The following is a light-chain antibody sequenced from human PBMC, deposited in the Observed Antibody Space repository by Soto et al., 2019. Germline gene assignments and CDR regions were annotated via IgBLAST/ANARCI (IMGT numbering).Light chain of an antibody. V-gene: IGKV3-20*01. J-gene: IGKJ1*01. CDR1: QRISQS. CDR2: DAS. CDR3: QQYGGSPRT. Sequence: EVVLTQSPGTLSLSPGDRATLSCRASQRISQSLAWYQQRPGQSPRLLIYDASRRATGIPDRFTGSGFGTDFTLTISRLAPEDLAVYYCQQYGGSPRTFGQGTKVELK.